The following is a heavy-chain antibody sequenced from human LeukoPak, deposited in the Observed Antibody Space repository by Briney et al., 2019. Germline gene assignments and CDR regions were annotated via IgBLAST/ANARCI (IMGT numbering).Heavy chain of an antibody. CDR1: GGSISSGDYY. CDR3: ARDYGDYGVDY. Sequence: PSGTLSPTCTVSGGSISSGDYYWSWIRQPPGKGLEWIGYIYYSGSTYYNPSLKSRVTISVDTSKNQFSLKLSSVTAADTAVYYCARDYGDYGVDYWGQGTLVTVSS. J-gene: IGHJ4*02. D-gene: IGHD4-17*01. CDR2: IYYSGST. V-gene: IGHV4-30-4*01.